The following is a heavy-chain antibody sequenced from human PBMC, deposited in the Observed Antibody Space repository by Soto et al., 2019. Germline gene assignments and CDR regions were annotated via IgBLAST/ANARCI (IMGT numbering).Heavy chain of an antibody. J-gene: IGHJ5*02. Sequence: QVQLQESGPGLVKPSQTLSLTCTVSGGSISSGGYYWSWIRQHPGKGLEWIGYIYYSGSTYYNPSLRSRVTISVDTSKNQFSLKLSSVTAADTAVYYCARGITIPLGWFDPWGQGTLVTVSS. D-gene: IGHD3-3*01. CDR1: GGSISSGGYY. CDR2: IYYSGST. CDR3: ARGITIPLGWFDP. V-gene: IGHV4-31*03.